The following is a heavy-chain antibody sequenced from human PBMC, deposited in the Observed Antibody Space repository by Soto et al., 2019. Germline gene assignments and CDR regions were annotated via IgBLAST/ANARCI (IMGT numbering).Heavy chain of an antibody. CDR3: AKDPPYYYDSSGSPTTQY. CDR2: ISGSGGST. V-gene: IGHV3-23*01. CDR1: GFTFGSYA. J-gene: IGHJ4*02. D-gene: IGHD3-22*01. Sequence: GSLRLSCAASGFTFGSYAMNWVRQAPGKGLEWVSAISGSGGSTYYADSVKGRFTISRDNSKNTLYLQMNSLRAEDTAVYYCAKDPPYYYDSSGSPTTQYWGQGTLVTVSS.